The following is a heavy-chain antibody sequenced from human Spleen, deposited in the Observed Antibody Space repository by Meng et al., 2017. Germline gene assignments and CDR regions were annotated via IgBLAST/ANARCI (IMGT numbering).Heavy chain of an antibody. CDR3: ARVTTVTQYFDY. D-gene: IGHD4-17*01. Sequence: QGTVPASGPGLVKPYTTLSPTCSVSGGSISSGGHHWSWIRQHPGMGLEYIEDIHYSGSTYYNPSLKSPVTISVDTSKNQFSLKLSSVTAADTAVYYCARVTTVTQYFDYWGQGTLVTVTS. CDR2: IHYSGST. CDR1: GGSISSGGHH. J-gene: IGHJ4*02. V-gene: IGHV4-31*01.